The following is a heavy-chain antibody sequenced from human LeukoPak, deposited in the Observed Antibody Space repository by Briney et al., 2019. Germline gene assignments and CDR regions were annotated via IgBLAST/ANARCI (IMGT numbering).Heavy chain of an antibody. CDR3: ARAAIAAARIYYYMDV. V-gene: IGHV3-21*01. CDR1: GFTFSSYA. D-gene: IGHD6-13*01. J-gene: IGHJ6*03. CDR2: ISTSSSYI. Sequence: GGSLRLSCAASGFTFSSYAMSWVRQAPGKGLEWVSFISTSSSYIHNADSVKGRFTISRDNAENSLYLQMNSLRAEDTAVYYCARAAIAAARIYYYMDVWGKGTTVTVSS.